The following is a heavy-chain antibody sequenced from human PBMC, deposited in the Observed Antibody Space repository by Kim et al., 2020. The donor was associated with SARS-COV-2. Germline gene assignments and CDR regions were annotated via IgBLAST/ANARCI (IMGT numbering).Heavy chain of an antibody. D-gene: IGHD3-22*01. J-gene: IGHJ4*01. CDR1: GFTFSSNW. V-gene: IGHV3-74*03. CDR2: INSDGSST. Sequence: GGSLRLSCAASGFTFSSNWMHWVRQAPGKGLVWVSHINSDGSSTTYADSVKGRFTISRDNAKSTLYLQMNSLGMEDTAVYYCTRVFNEDDRSGYCDYWG. CDR3: TRVFNEDDRSGYCDY.